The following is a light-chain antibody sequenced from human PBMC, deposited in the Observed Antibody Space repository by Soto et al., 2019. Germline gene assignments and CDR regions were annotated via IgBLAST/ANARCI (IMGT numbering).Light chain of an antibody. CDR1: QSVSVY. CDR2: GAS. J-gene: IGKJ2*01. V-gene: IGKV3-15*01. Sequence: EIVMAQSQFILSVSPEERATLSCRASQSVSVYLAWYQQQPGQAPRLLIYGASSRDPGIPARFSGSGYGTAFTLNISSLQSEDFAVYDCQQDNDWPPYTFGQGTNLEL. CDR3: QQDNDWPPYT.